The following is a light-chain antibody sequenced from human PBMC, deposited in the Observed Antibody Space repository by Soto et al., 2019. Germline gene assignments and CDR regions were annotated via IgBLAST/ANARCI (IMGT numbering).Light chain of an antibody. J-gene: IGLJ3*02. CDR1: SSDVGAYNY. CDR2: EVG. Sequence: QSALTQPASVSGSPGQSITISCAGTSSDVGAYNYVSWYQQHPGKAPKLLIYEVGDRPSGVSNRFSGSKSGNTASLTISGLQAEDEADYYCSSYTSSTTKVFGGGTKLTVL. CDR3: SSYTSSTTKV. V-gene: IGLV2-14*01.